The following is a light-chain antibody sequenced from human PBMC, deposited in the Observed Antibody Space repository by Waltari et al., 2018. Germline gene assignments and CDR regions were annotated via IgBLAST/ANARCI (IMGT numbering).Light chain of an antibody. CDR1: SSNIGSNT. V-gene: IGLV1-44*01. CDR2: SNK. Sequence: QSVLTQPPSASGTPGQRVTISCSGSSSNIGSNTVNWYQQLPGTGPKLLIYSNKQRPSGVPDRVSGAKAGTSAALDISGLQSEDEADYYCAAWDDSLNGRVFGGGTKLTVL. J-gene: IGLJ3*02. CDR3: AAWDDSLNGRV.